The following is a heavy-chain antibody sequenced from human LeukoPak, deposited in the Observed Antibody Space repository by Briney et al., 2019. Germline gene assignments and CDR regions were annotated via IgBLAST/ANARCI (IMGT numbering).Heavy chain of an antibody. J-gene: IGHJ4*02. Sequence: SETLSLTCTVSGGSISSGSYYWSWIRQPAGKGLEGIGRIYTSGSTNYNPSLKSRVTISVDTSKNQFSLKLSSVTAADTAVYYCARSLYIGATRIPPALQYWGQGTLVTVSS. CDR3: ARSLYIGATRIPPALQY. CDR1: GGSISSGSYY. CDR2: IYTSGST. D-gene: IGHD5-12*01. V-gene: IGHV4-61*02.